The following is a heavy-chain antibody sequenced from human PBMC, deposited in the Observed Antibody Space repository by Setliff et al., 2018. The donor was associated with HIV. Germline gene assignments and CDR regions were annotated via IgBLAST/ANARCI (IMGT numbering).Heavy chain of an antibody. D-gene: IGHD3-3*01. CDR2: VYYSGST. CDR3: ARSQPDTIFGVVIFDY. V-gene: IGHV4-39*01. CDR1: GGSISSSGPGYY. J-gene: IGHJ4*02. Sequence: SETLSLTCTVSGGSISSSGPGYYWGGVRQAPGGGLEWIGSVYYSGSTYYNPSLKSRVTISLDTSKNQLSLRLTSMTAADTAVYYCARSQPDTIFGVVIFDYWGQGKMVTSPQ.